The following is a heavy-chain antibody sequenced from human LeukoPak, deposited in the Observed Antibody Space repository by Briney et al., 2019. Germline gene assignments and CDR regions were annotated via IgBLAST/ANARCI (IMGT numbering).Heavy chain of an antibody. Sequence: GGSLRLSCAASGFTFSSYWMYWVREVPGEERVWVSCINLDGSITWYADSVKGRFTISIDNAKNTLSLQMNSLRVEDTSVYSCLLYGISPGGDHWGQGTLVTVSS. CDR1: GFTFSSYW. CDR2: INLDGSIT. D-gene: IGHD2-8*01. J-gene: IGHJ4*02. V-gene: IGHV3-74*01. CDR3: LLYGISPGGDH.